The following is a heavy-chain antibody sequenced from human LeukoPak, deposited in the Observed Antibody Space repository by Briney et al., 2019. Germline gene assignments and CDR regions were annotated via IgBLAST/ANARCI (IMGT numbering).Heavy chain of an antibody. CDR1: GYTFTGYY. CDR3: ASGGYEQSIFDP. D-gene: IGHD3-16*01. V-gene: IGHV1-2*02. J-gene: IGHJ5*02. Sequence: ASVKVSCKASGYTFTGYYIHWVRQAPGQGLEWMGWINPNSGDTNYAQKFQGRVTMARDTSIGTAYMELNRLTSDDTAVYYCASGGYEQSIFDPWGQGTLVTVSS. CDR2: INPNSGDT.